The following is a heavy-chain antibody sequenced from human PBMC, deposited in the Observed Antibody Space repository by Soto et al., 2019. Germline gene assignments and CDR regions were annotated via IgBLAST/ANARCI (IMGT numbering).Heavy chain of an antibody. J-gene: IGHJ6*02. CDR1: GFSFSTYS. CDR2: ISSRSYTI. CDR3: GIGGSSSDNGMDV. Sequence: EVQLVESGGGLVQPGGSLRLSCAASGFSFSTYSMNWVRQAPGKGLEWVSYISSRSYTIYYIDSVKGRFTISRDNAKRSPYLEMNSLGDEDTAVYYFGIGGSSSDNGMDVWGQGTTVTVSS. D-gene: IGHD6-6*01. V-gene: IGHV3-48*02.